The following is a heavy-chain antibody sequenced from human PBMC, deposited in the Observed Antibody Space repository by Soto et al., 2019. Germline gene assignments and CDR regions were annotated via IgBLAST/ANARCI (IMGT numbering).Heavy chain of an antibody. J-gene: IGHJ3*02. CDR1: GFTFSSFA. Sequence: GGSLRLSCAASGFTFSSFAMSWVRQAPGKGLEWVSAISGSGGSTYYADSVKGRFTISRDNSKNTLYLQMNSLRAEDTAVYYCANEYYDILIGYLTRSAFDIWGQGTMVTVSS. CDR3: ANEYYDILIGYLTRSAFDI. V-gene: IGHV3-23*01. CDR2: ISGSGGST. D-gene: IGHD3-9*01.